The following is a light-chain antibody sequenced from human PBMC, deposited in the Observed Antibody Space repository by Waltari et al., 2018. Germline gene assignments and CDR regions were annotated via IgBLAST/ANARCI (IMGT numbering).Light chain of an antibody. CDR2: DVS. CDR1: RTDVGGYHY. J-gene: IGLJ2*01. Sequence: QSALTQPASVSGSPGQSITISCTGTRTDVGGYHYVSWYQQHPGKAPKLMIYDVSKRPSGVSNRFSGSKSGNTASLTISGLQAEDEADYYCSSYTSSSTLDVVFGGGTKLTVL. V-gene: IGLV2-14*01. CDR3: SSYTSSSTLDVV.